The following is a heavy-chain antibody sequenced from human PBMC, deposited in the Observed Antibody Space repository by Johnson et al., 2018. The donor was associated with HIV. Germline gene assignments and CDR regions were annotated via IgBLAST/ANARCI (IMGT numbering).Heavy chain of an antibody. V-gene: IGHV3-30-3*01. J-gene: IGHJ3*02. CDR1: GFNFSSYA. CDR3: ARFPPGERDDAFDI. D-gene: IGHD1-1*01. Sequence: VQLVESGGGVVQPGRSLRLSCAASGFNFSSYAMHWVRQAPGKGLEWVAVISYDGSNKYYADSVKGRFTISRDNSKNELYLQMNSLGAEDTAVYYCARFPPGERDDAFDIWGQGTMVTVSS. CDR2: ISYDGSNK.